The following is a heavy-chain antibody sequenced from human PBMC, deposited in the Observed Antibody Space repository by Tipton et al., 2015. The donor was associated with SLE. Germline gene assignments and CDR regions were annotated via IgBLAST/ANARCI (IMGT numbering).Heavy chain of an antibody. D-gene: IGHD3-22*01. CDR3: ARRNYYDSSGYFDAFDI. Sequence: TLSLTCTVSGGSISSSSYYWGWIRQPPGKGLEWIGSIYYSGSTNYNPSLKSRVTISVDTSKNQFSLKLSSVTAADTAVYYCARRNYYDSSGYFDAFDIWGQGTMVTVSS. V-gene: IGHV4-39*07. J-gene: IGHJ3*02. CDR2: IYYSGST. CDR1: GGSISSSSYY.